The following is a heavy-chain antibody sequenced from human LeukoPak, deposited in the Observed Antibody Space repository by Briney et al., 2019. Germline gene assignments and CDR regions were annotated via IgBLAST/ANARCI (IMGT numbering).Heavy chain of an antibody. V-gene: IGHV4-39*01. Sequence: SSETLSLTCTVSGGSISSSSYYWGWIRQPPGKGLEWIGSIYYSGSTYYNPSLKSRVTISVDTSKNQFSLKLSSVTAADTAVCYCARHVAYCSSTSCYGTYYFDYWGQGTLVTVSS. J-gene: IGHJ4*02. CDR2: IYYSGST. CDR3: ARHVAYCSSTSCYGTYYFDY. CDR1: GGSISSSSYY. D-gene: IGHD2-2*01.